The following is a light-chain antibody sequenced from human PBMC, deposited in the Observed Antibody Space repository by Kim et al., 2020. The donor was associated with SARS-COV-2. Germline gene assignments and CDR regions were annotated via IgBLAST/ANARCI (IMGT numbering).Light chain of an antibody. CDR2: NNT. Sequence: QSVLTQPPSASGTPGQKFTISCSGSTSNIGSFTVSWYQQLPGTAPKVLIYNNTHRPSGVPDRFSASKSGTSASLAISGLQSEDDADYFCATWDDSLSGWVFGGGTQLTVL. CDR1: TSNIGSFT. CDR3: ATWDDSLSGWV. J-gene: IGLJ3*02. V-gene: IGLV1-44*01.